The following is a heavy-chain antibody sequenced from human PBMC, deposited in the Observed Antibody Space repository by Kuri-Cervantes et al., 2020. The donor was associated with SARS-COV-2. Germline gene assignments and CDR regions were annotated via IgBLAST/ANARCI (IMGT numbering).Heavy chain of an antibody. D-gene: IGHD6-6*01. CDR2: FHYSGST. CDR3: AIDMYSSSSRHAFDL. J-gene: IGHJ3*01. V-gene: IGHV4-59*01. Sequence: SETLSLTCTVSGGSISNYYWTWIRQPPGKGLEWVGHFHYSGSTDYNPSLKGRVLISLDTANKQFSLKLDSVTAADTAVYYCAIDMYSSSSRHAFDLWGQGTMVTVSS. CDR1: GGSISNYY.